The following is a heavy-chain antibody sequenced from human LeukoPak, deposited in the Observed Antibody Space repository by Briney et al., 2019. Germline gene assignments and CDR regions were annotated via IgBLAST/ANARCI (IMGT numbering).Heavy chain of an antibody. CDR1: GGSFSGYY. J-gene: IGHJ4*02. Sequence: SETLSLTCAVYGGSFSGYYWSWIRQPPGLGLEWIGDISDSGNTNYNPSLKSRVTISLDTSKNQFSLKLRSVTAADTAFYYCAREVASLDYWGQGTLVTVSS. CDR3: AREVASLDY. D-gene: IGHD2-21*01. V-gene: IGHV4-34*01. CDR2: ISDSGNT.